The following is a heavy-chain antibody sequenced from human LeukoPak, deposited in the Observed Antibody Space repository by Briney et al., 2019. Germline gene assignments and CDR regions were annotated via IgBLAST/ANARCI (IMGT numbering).Heavy chain of an antibody. CDR1: GGSFSGYY. V-gene: IGHV4-34*01. CDR2: INHSGST. Sequence: SETLSLTCAVYGGSFSGYYWSWIRQPPGKGLEWIGEINHSGSTNYNPSLKSRVTISVDTSKNQFSLKLSSVTAADTAVYYCARVSPLPCYGMDVWGQGTTVTVSS. CDR3: ARVSPLPCYGMDV. J-gene: IGHJ6*02.